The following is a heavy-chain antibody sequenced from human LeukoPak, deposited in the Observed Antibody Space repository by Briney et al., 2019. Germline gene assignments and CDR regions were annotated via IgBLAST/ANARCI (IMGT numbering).Heavy chain of an antibody. CDR2: IWYDGSTK. CDR1: GFTFSSYA. Sequence: GGSLTLTCAASGFTFSSYAMRWIRQAPGKGLEWVAVIWYDGSTKYYADSVKGRFTISRDNSKNTLYLQMNSMRAEDTAVYYCECTKDIVRGAITYGMDLWGQGTTVTVSS. CDR3: ECTKDIVRGAITYGMDL. J-gene: IGHJ6*02. V-gene: IGHV3-33*08. D-gene: IGHD3-10*01.